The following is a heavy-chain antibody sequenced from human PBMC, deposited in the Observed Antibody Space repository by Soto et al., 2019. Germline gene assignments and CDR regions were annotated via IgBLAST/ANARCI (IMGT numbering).Heavy chain of an antibody. J-gene: IGHJ4*02. D-gene: IGHD3-10*01. CDR2: IYSGGSS. V-gene: IGHV3-66*01. CDR1: GFTVSSNY. Sequence: GGSLRLSCAASGFTVSSNYMSWVRQVPGKGLEWVSVIYSGGSSYYADSVKGRFTISRDNSKNTLYLQMNSLRAEDTAVYYCARDLGFYGSGPFDYWGQGTLVTVSS. CDR3: ARDLGFYGSGPFDY.